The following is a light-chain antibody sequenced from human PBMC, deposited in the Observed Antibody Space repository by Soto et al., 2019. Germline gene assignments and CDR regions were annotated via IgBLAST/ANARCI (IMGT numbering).Light chain of an antibody. J-gene: IGKJ2*01. Sequence: EIVMTQTPATLSVSPGERATLSCRASQSVSSNLAWYQQKPGQAPRLLIYGASTRATGIPARFSGSGSGTDFTLTISSLQSEDFAVYYCQQYNNWPRTFDHGTKLEIK. CDR3: QQYNNWPRT. CDR2: GAS. V-gene: IGKV3-15*01. CDR1: QSVSSN.